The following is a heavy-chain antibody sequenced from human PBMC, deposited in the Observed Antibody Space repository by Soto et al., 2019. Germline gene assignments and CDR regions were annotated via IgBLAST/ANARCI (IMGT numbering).Heavy chain of an antibody. J-gene: IGHJ4*02. CDR1: SDSISSYY. CDR3: ARAVGDPLYYLDY. D-gene: IGHD6-19*01. CDR2: TDYSGNT. Sequence: QVRLQESGPGLVRPSETLSLTCTVSSDSISSYYWIWIRQSPGKGLEWIGYTDYSGNTNYNPSLKSRVTISGDTSKNQFSLRLSSVTAADTAVYYCARAVGDPLYYLDYWGQGTLVTVSS. V-gene: IGHV4-59*08.